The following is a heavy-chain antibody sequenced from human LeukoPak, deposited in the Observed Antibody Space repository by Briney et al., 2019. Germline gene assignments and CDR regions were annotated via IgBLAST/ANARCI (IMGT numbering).Heavy chain of an antibody. CDR2: IYYSEST. V-gene: IGHV4-30-4*08. Sequence: SQTPSLTCTVSGGSISSGDYYWSWIRQPPGKGLEWIGYIYYSESTYYNPSLKSRATISVDTSKNQFSLKLSSVTAADTAVYYCARVRRAAMVYFDYWGQGTLVTVSS. J-gene: IGHJ4*02. CDR3: ARVRRAAMVYFDY. D-gene: IGHD5-18*01. CDR1: GGSISSGDYY.